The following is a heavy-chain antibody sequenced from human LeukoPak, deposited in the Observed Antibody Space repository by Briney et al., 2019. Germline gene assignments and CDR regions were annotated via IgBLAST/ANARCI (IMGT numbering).Heavy chain of an antibody. CDR3: AKDGDCGGGGCFPNNFNY. Sequence: GGSLRLSCAASGFMFSAYGMHWVRQAPGKGLEWVAVISSDGSSKNYADSVKGRFSLSRDNSKNTLYLQMNSLRIEDTAVYYCAKDGDCGGGGCFPNNFNYWGQGTLVTVSS. V-gene: IGHV3-30*18. J-gene: IGHJ4*02. D-gene: IGHD2-15*01. CDR2: ISSDGSSK. CDR1: GFMFSAYG.